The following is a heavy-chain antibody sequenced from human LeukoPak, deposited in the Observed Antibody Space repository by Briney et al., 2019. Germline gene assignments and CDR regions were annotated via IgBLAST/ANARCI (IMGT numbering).Heavy chain of an antibody. CDR3: AKDPSPITIFGVVTPNDY. CDR2: IRYDGSNK. J-gene: IGHJ4*02. CDR1: GFTFSSYG. V-gene: IGHV3-30*02. D-gene: IGHD3-3*01. Sequence: PGGSLRLSCAASGFTFSSYGMHWVRQAPGKGLEWVAFIRYDGSNKYYADSVKGRFTISRDNSKNTLYLQMNSLRAEDTAVYYCAKDPSPITIFGVVTPNDYWGQGTLVTVSS.